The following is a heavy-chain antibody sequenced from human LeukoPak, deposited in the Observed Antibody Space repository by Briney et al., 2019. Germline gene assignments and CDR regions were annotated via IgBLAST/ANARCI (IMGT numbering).Heavy chain of an antibody. D-gene: IGHD2-2*01. Sequence: ASVKVSCKVSGYTLTELSMHWVRQAPGKGLEWMGGFDPEDGETIYAQKFQGRVTMTEDTSTDTAYMELSSLRSEDTAVYYCATDFRWGYCSSTSCSPPGCWGQGTLVTVSS. CDR2: FDPEDGET. V-gene: IGHV1-24*01. CDR3: ATDFRWGYCSSTSCSPPGC. J-gene: IGHJ4*02. CDR1: GYTLTELS.